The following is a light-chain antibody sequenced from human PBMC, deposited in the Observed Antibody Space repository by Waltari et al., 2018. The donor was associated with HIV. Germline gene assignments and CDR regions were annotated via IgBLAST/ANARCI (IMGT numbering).Light chain of an antibody. CDR2: EVS. CDR3: SSYTSGTTWV. J-gene: IGLJ3*02. V-gene: IGLV2-14*01. Sequence: QSALTQPASVSGSPGQSSTISCTGTSSDIGGYNSVSWHQHHPGRAPKLIIFEVSNRPSGVSNRFSGSKSGNTASLIISGLLAEDDADYYCSSYTSGTTWVFGGGTKLTVL. CDR1: SSDIGGYNS.